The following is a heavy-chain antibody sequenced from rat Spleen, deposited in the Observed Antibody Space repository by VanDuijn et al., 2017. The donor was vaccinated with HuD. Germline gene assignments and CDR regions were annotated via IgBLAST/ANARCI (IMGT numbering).Heavy chain of an antibody. J-gene: IGHJ2*01. Sequence: EVQLVESDGALVQPGRSLKLSCAASGFTFSNYDMAWVRQAPTKGLEWVASISYDGSSTYYRDSVKGRFTISRDNAKSTLYLQMDSLRSEDTATYYCTTGNNWGYWGQGVMVTVSS. CDR1: GFTFSNYD. CDR3: TTGNNWGY. D-gene: IGHD1-10*01. CDR2: ISYDGSST. V-gene: IGHV5-20*01.